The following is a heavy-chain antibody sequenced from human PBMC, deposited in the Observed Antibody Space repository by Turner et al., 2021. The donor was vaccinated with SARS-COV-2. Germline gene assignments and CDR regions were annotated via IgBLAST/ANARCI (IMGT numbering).Heavy chain of an antibody. CDR2: ISYDGSNK. D-gene: IGHD3-22*01. J-gene: IGHJ4*02. V-gene: IGHV3-30-3*01. CDR1: GFTFSTYA. Sequence: QVQLVESGGGVVQPGRSLRLYCAASGFTFSTYAMHWVRQAPGKGLEWVAVISYDGSNKYYADSVKGRFTISRDNSKNTLYLQMNSLRAEDTAVYYCAREDYYDSSGSLDYWGQGTLVTVSS. CDR3: AREDYYDSSGSLDY.